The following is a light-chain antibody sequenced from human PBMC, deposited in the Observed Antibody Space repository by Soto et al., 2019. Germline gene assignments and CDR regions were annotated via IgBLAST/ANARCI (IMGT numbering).Light chain of an antibody. CDR2: AAT. CDR1: QSISNY. V-gene: IGKV1-39*01. Sequence: DIQMTQSPSSLSASVGDSVTITCRASQSISNYLNWYQQKVGKAPKLLIYAATRLQSGVPSRFSGRGSGTDFTLTISSLQPEDFATYYCQQSYTTPLTFGHGTNVDIK. CDR3: QQSYTTPLT. J-gene: IGKJ3*01.